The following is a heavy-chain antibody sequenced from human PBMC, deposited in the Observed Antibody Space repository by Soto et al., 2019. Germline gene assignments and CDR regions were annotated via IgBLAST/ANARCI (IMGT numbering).Heavy chain of an antibody. D-gene: IGHD3-10*01. J-gene: IGHJ6*02. V-gene: IGHV4-59*01. CDR3: AREGVRGVMSGYYGMDV. Sequence: SETLSLTCTVSGGSISSYYWSWIRQPPGKGLEWIGYIYYSGSTNYNPSLKSRVTISVDTSKNQFSLKLSSVTAADTAVYYCAREGVRGVMSGYYGMDVWGQGTTVTVSS. CDR2: IYYSGST. CDR1: GGSISSYY.